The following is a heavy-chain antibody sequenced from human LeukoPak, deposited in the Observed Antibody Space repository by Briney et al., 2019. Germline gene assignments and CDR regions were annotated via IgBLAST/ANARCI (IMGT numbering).Heavy chain of an antibody. D-gene: IGHD3-10*01. CDR3: ARIGTYYYGSGRAGDYFDY. V-gene: IGHV1-18*01. Sequence: ASVKVSYQASGYTFTSYVISLVRQAPGRGLEWMGWISAYNGNTNYPHKLHGRVTITTYTPTSTANIKLSCLRPDDTAVYYCARIGTYYYGSGRAGDYFDYWGQGTLVTVSS. CDR1: GYTFTSYV. CDR2: ISAYNGNT. J-gene: IGHJ4*02.